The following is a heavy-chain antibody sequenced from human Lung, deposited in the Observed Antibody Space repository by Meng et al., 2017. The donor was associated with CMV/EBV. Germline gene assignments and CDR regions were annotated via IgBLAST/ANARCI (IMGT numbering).Heavy chain of an antibody. CDR1: GFSLSISGVV. CDR3: THRPMTSAYYYFDY. Sequence: QSTLKESGPTLVKPTQTLTLPCPFSGFSLSISGVVVGWIRQPPGKALEWLALIYWDDDKRYSPSLKSRLTITKDTSKHQVVLTMTNMDPVDTATYYCTHRPMTSAYYYFDYWGQGTLVTVSS. D-gene: IGHD3-22*01. V-gene: IGHV2-5*02. CDR2: IYWDDDK. J-gene: IGHJ4*02.